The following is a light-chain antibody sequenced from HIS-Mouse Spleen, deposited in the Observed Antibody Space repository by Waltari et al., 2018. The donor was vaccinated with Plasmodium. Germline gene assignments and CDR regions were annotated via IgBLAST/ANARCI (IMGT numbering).Light chain of an antibody. CDR2: EDR. J-gene: IGLJ3*02. CDR3: YSTDSSGNHRV. Sequence: SYELTQPPSVSVSPGQTARITCSGDALPKKYAYWYQQKSGQAPVLVIYEDRKRPSGIPERFSGSISGTMATLTISGAQVEDEADDYCYSTDSSGNHRVFGGGTKRTVL. CDR1: ALPKKY. V-gene: IGLV3-10*01.